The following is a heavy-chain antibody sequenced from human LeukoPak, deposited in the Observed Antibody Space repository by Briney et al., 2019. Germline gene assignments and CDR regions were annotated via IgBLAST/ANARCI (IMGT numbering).Heavy chain of an antibody. J-gene: IGHJ4*02. CDR2: IYYSGGT. CDR3: ARRLSTYSSSPYFDY. Sequence: SETLSLTCTVSGGSISSSSYYWGWIRQPPGKGLEWIGSIYYSGGTYYNPSLKSRVAISVDTSKNQFSLKLSSVTAADTAVYYCARRLSTYSSSPYFDYWGQGTLVTVSS. CDR1: GGSISSSSYY. V-gene: IGHV4-39*01. D-gene: IGHD6-6*01.